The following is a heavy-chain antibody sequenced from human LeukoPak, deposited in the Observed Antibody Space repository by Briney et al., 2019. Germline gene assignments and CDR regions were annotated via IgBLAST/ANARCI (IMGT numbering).Heavy chain of an antibody. CDR2: IKSDGSVT. V-gene: IGHV3-74*01. Sequence: GGSLRLSCAASGFTFSSYYMHWVRQAPGKGLVWVSRIKSDGSVTGYADSVKGRFAISRDNANNTLYLQMNSLRAEDTAVYYCAKGDFWSGYYNYWGQGTLVTVSS. CDR1: GFTFSSYY. CDR3: AKGDFWSGYYNY. J-gene: IGHJ4*02. D-gene: IGHD3-3*01.